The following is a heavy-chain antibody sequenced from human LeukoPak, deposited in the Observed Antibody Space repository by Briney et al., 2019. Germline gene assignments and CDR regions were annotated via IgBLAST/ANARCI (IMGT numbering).Heavy chain of an antibody. CDR1: GFTFSSSW. Sequence: PGGSLRLSCAASGFTFSSSWMTWVRQAPGKGLEWVSSISRSGGSTYYAESVKGRLTISRDNAESSVYLQVNSLRVEDTAVYYCVRGDKRDYWGQGTLVTVSS. J-gene: IGHJ4*02. V-gene: IGHV3-21*01. D-gene: IGHD5-24*01. CDR3: VRGDKRDY. CDR2: ISRSGGST.